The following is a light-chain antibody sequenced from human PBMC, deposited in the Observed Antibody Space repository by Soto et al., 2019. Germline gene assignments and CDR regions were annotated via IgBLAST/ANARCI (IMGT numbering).Light chain of an antibody. CDR2: GAS. CDR3: QQYDSSPLT. Sequence: ESVWTQSPGTLSLSPGERATLSCRASQSVRSSFLAWYQLKPGQAPRLLIYGASSRATGIPDRFSGSGSGTDFTLTIRRLEPEDLAVYYCQQYDSSPLTFGQGTKVEIK. V-gene: IGKV3-20*01. CDR1: QSVRSSF. J-gene: IGKJ1*01.